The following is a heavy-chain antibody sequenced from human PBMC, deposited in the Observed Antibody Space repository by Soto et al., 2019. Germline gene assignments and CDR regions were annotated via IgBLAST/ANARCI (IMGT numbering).Heavy chain of an antibody. J-gene: IGHJ5*02. D-gene: IGHD2-2*01. V-gene: IGHV4-39*01. CDR1: GGSISSSSYY. CDR3: ARHLPEPAAMSEYNWFDP. Sequence: SETLSLTCTVSGGSISSSSYYWGWIRQPPGKGLEWIGSIYYSGSTYYNPSLKSRVTISVDTSKNQFSLKLSSVTAADTAVYYCARHLPEPAAMSEYNWFDPWGQGTLVTVSS. CDR2: IYYSGST.